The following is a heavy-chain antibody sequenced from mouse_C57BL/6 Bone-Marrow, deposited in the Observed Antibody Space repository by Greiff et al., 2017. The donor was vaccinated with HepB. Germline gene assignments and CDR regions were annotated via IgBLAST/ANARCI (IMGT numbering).Heavy chain of an antibody. CDR3: ARHRIYDGYYDYAMDY. Sequence: EVHLVESGGGLVQPGESLKLSCESNEYEFPSHDMSWVRKTPEKRLELVAAINSDGGSTYYPDTMERRFIISRDNTKKTLYLQMSSLRSEDTALYYCARHRIYDGYYDYAMDYWGQGTSVTVSS. V-gene: IGHV5-2*01. CDR1: EYEFPSHD. CDR2: INSDGGST. D-gene: IGHD2-3*01. J-gene: IGHJ4*01.